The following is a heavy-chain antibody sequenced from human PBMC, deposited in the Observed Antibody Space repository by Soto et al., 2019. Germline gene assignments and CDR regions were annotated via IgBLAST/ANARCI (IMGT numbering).Heavy chain of an antibody. Sequence: INAGLNLIQKTTGKGLEWVSAISGSGGSTHYADSVKGRFTISRDNSKDNLYLQMNSLRAEDTAIYYCAKGDSIYRYTHTYYFDSWGQRALVTVSS. J-gene: IGHJ4*02. CDR3: AKGDSIYRYTHTYYFDS. V-gene: IGHV3-23*01. D-gene: IGHD3-16*02. CDR1: INAG. CDR2: ISGSGGST.